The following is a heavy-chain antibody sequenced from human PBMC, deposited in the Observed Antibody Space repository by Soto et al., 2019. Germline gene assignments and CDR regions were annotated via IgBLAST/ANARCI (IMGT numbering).Heavy chain of an antibody. CDR2: ISYDGSYK. D-gene: IGHD3-16*01. CDR1: GFTFSSYG. J-gene: IGHJ4*02. CDR3: TKWNGGFDY. V-gene: IGHV3-30*18. Sequence: QVQLVESGGGVVQPGRSLRLSCAASGFTFSSYGMHWVRQAPGKGLEWVAVISYDGSYKYYADSVKGRFTISRDNSKNTLYLQMNSLRAEDTAVYYCTKWNGGFDYWGQGTLVTVSS.